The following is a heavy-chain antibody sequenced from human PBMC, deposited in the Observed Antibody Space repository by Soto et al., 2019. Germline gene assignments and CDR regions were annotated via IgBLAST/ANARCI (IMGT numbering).Heavy chain of an antibody. V-gene: IGHV3-23*01. Sequence: LRLSCAASGFTFNTYAMNWVRQAPGKGLEWVSAISADGAGTYYADSVKGRFTISRDNSKNTLSLQMNSLRAEDTAIFYCARISSSSCTDYWGQGTLVTVSS. CDR2: ISADGAGT. D-gene: IGHD6-13*01. CDR1: GFTFNTYA. CDR3: ARISSSSCTDY. J-gene: IGHJ4*02.